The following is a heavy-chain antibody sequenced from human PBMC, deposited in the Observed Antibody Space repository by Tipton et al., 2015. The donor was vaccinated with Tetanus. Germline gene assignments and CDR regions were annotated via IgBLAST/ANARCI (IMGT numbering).Heavy chain of an antibody. CDR1: GFTVSSYY. D-gene: IGHD3/OR15-3a*01. J-gene: IGHJ6*02. CDR3: AKDLHWYGMDV. V-gene: IGHV3-53*01. Sequence: SLRLSCAASGFTVSSYYMIWVLQAPGKGLEWVSTISDGGDTNYADSVKGRFTLSRGNSKNTLSLQMYSLRVEDTAVYYCAKDLHWYGMDVWGQGTKVTVSS. CDR2: ISDGGDT.